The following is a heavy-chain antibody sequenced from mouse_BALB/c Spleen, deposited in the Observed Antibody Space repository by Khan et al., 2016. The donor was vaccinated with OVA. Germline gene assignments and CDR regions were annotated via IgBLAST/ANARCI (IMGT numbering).Heavy chain of an antibody. CDR1: GFTFSSYS. CDR3: TRDRNYYGSSFYFDY. D-gene: IGHD1-1*01. CDR2: ITSGGSYT. V-gene: IGHV5-6-4*01. Sequence: EVELVESGGGLVKPGGSLRLSCEASGFTFSSYSMSWVRQTPEKRLEWVATITSGGSYTYYPDSVQGRFTISRANAKNTLYLQMCSLKSEDTAIYYCTRDRNYYGSSFYFDYWGQGTTLTVSS. J-gene: IGHJ2*01.